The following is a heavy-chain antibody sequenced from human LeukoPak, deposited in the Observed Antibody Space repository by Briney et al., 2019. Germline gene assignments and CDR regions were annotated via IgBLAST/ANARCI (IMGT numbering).Heavy chain of an antibody. CDR3: ARYGSRRAFDI. V-gene: IGHV3-48*01. CDR1: EFTFSDYA. D-gene: IGHD3-10*01. CDR2: LSSSSITI. J-gene: IGHJ3*02. Sequence: GGSLRLSCAASEFTFSDYAMSWVRQAPGKGLEWLSYLSSSSITIYYADSVQGRFTISRDNAENSLHLQMNSLRAEDTAVYYCARYGSRRAFDIWGQGTMVTVSS.